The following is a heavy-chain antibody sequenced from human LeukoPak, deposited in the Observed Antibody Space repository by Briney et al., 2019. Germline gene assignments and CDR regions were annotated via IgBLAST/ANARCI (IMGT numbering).Heavy chain of an antibody. CDR3: ARALLVYGAPVPTFDY. CDR1: GYTFTGYY. J-gene: IGHJ4*02. V-gene: IGHV1-2*02. CDR2: INPNSGGT. D-gene: IGHD4-17*01. Sequence: GASVKVSCKASGYTFTGYYMHWVRQAPGQGLEWMGWINPNSGGTNYAQKFQGRVTMTRDTSISTAYMELSRLRSDDTAVYYCARALLVYGAPVPTFDYWGQGTLVTVSS.